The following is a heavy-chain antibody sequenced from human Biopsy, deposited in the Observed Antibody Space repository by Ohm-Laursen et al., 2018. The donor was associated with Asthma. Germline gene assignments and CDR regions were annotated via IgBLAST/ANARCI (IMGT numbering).Heavy chain of an antibody. V-gene: IGHV1-2*06. Sequence: ASVKVSCKASGYTFTGYYMHWVRQAPGQGLEWMGRINPNRGGTNYAQKFQGRVTITRDTSISTAYMELSRLRSDDTAVYYCARSFVLGIPDYWGQGTLVTVSS. CDR1: GYTFTGYY. J-gene: IGHJ4*02. CDR3: ARSFVLGIPDY. D-gene: IGHD2-21*01. CDR2: INPNRGGT.